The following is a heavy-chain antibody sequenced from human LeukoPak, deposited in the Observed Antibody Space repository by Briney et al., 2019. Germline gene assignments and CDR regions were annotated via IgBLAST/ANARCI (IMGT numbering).Heavy chain of an antibody. V-gene: IGHV1-2*02. Sequence: ASVKVSCKASGYTFTGYYIHWVRQAPGQGLEWMGWINPNGGGTNYAQKFQGGVTMTRYTSITTAYMELSRLRSDDTAVYYCARGGYSSGPGIVTYWGQGTLVTVSS. J-gene: IGHJ4*02. CDR1: GYTFTGYY. CDR2: INPNGGGT. D-gene: IGHD5-18*01. CDR3: ARGGYSSGPGIVTY.